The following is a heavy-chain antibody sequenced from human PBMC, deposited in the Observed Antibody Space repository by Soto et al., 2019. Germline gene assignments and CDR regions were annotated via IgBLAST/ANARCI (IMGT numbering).Heavy chain of an antibody. V-gene: IGHV4-31*03. CDR3: ASCIAAVHPASYYGMDV. CDR1: GGSISSGAYY. J-gene: IGHJ6*02. D-gene: IGHD6-13*01. Sequence: QVQLQESGPGLVKPSQTLSLTCTVSGGSISSGAYYWNWIRQHPGKGLEWIGYMYYSGSTYYNPSLKSRVTIAVDRSKTQFSLKLSSVTAADTAVYYCASCIAAVHPASYYGMDVWGQGTTVTVSS. CDR2: MYYSGST.